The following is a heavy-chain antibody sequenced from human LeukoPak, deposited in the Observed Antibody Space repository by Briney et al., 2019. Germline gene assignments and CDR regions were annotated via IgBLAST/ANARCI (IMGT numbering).Heavy chain of an antibody. CDR3: ARGDPYGSLPPAKNAFDI. Sequence: PSETLSLTCTVSGGSISSGGYYWSWIRQHPGKGLEWIGYIYYSGSTYYNPSLKSRVTISVDTSKNQFSLKLSSVTAADTAVYYCARGDPYGSLPPAKNAFDIWGQGTMVTVSS. D-gene: IGHD4-17*01. V-gene: IGHV4-31*03. J-gene: IGHJ3*02. CDR2: IYYSGST. CDR1: GGSISSGGYY.